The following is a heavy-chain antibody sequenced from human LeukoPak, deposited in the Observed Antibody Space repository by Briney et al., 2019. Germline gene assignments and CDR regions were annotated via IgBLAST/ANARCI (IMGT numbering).Heavy chain of an antibody. J-gene: IGHJ4*02. CDR1: GYSISSGYY. D-gene: IGHD1-26*01. V-gene: IGHV4-38-2*02. CDR2: IYHSGST. Sequence: SATLSLTCTVSGYSISSGYYWAWIRQPPGKGLEWIGSIYHSGSTYYNPSLKGRLTISVDTSKNQSSLKLSSVTAADTAVYYCARELYSGSSLDYWGQGTLVTVSS. CDR3: ARELYSGSSLDY.